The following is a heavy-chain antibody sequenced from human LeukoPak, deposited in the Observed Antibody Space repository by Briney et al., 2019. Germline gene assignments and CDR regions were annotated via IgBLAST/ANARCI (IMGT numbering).Heavy chain of an antibody. Sequence: GGSLILSCAASGFTFSSYAMSWVRQAPGKGLEWVSAISGSGGSTYYADSVKGRFTISRDNSKNTLYLQMNSLRAEDTAVYYCAKIWHYERDAFDIWGQGTMVTVSS. CDR2: ISGSGGST. J-gene: IGHJ3*02. V-gene: IGHV3-23*01. D-gene: IGHD3-3*01. CDR3: AKIWHYERDAFDI. CDR1: GFTFSSYA.